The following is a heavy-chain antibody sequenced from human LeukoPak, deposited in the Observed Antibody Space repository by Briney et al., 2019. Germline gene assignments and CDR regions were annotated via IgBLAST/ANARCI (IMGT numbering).Heavy chain of an antibody. D-gene: IGHD6-6*01. CDR3: ARLTQLARGRY. V-gene: IGHV3-7*03. CDR1: RFTFSSYG. CDR2: IKQDGSEK. J-gene: IGHJ4*02. Sequence: GGSLRLSCAASRFTFSSYGMSWVRQAPGKGLEWVANIKQDGSEKYYVDSVKGRFTVSRDNAENSLYLQMSSLRAEDTAVYYCARLTQLARGRYWGQGTLVTVSS.